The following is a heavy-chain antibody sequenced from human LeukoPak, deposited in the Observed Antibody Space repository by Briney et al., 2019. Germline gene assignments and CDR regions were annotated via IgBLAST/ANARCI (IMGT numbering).Heavy chain of an antibody. CDR1: GFTFSRYG. V-gene: IGHV3-30*02. CDR3: TKGALHDRTGFYYPFDD. CDR2: ISYDGNNQ. J-gene: IGHJ4*02. D-gene: IGHD3-22*01. Sequence: GGSLRLSCAASGFTFSRYGMHWVRQTPGKGLEWLAFISYDGNNQYSADSVKGRFTISRDHSKNTLYLQLISLRTEDTAVYYCTKGALHDRTGFYYPFDDWGQGTLVTVSS.